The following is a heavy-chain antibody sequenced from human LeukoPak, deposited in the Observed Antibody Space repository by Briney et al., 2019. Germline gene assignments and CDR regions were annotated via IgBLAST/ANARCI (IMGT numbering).Heavy chain of an antibody. CDR1: GFTFSSYW. CDR3: AKDLKQWLVRGDYFDY. CDR2: INSDGSST. Sequence: PGGSLRLSCAASGFTFSSYWMHWVRQAPGKGLVWVSRINSDGSSTSYADSVKGRFTISRDNAKNTLYLQMNSLRAEDTAVYYCAKDLKQWLVRGDYFDYWGQGTLVTVSS. J-gene: IGHJ4*02. V-gene: IGHV3-74*01. D-gene: IGHD6-19*01.